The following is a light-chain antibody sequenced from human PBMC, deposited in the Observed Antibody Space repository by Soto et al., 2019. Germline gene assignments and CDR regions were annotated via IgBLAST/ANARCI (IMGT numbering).Light chain of an antibody. CDR3: QHQKT. Sequence: DIQMTQSPSTLSASVGDRVTITCRASQSISSWLAWYQQKPGKAPKLLIYKASSLESGVPSRFSGSGSGTEFTLTISSLQPDDFATYYCQHQKTFRQGTKVDIK. V-gene: IGKV1-5*03. CDR1: QSISSW. CDR2: KAS. J-gene: IGKJ1*01.